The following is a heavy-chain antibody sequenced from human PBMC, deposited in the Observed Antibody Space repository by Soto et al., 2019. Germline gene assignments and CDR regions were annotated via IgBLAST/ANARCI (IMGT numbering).Heavy chain of an antibody. V-gene: IGHV3-23*01. CDR1: GFRFSSKA. CDR2: ISGSGSST. Sequence: EVQLLESGGGLVQPGGSLRLSCAASGFRFSSKAMSWVRQAPGKGLEWVSIISGSGSSTYYTDSLKGRFTISRDNSKNMGDLEMNYLRAEDTAVYYCAKENGFQFVNFGASGFDYWGQGSLVSVSS. CDR3: AKENGFQFVNFGASGFDY. D-gene: IGHD6-6*01. J-gene: IGHJ4*02.